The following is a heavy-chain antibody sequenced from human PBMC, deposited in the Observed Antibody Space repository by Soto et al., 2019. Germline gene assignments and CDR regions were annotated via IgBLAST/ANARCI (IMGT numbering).Heavy chain of an antibody. CDR3: ARGYGGSCTDY. CDR2: ISSSTSHT. V-gene: IGHV3-11*05. D-gene: IGHD2-15*01. CDR1: GFTFSDYY. Sequence: GGSLRLSCAVSGFTFSDYYMTWIRQAPGKGLEWVSYISSSTSHTNYADSVKGRFTISRDNAKNSLFLQMNSLRAEDTAVYYCARGYGGSCTDYWGQGTLVTVSS. J-gene: IGHJ4*02.